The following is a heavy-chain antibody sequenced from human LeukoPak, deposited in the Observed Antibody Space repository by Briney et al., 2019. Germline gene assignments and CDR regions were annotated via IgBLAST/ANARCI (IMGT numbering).Heavy chain of an antibody. Sequence: SETLSLTCTVSGGSISSYYWSWIRQPPGKGLEWIGYIYYGGSTNYNPSLKSRVTISVDTSKNQFSLKLSSVTAADTAVYYCAREKSSSSNWFDPWGQGTLVTVSS. J-gene: IGHJ5*02. V-gene: IGHV4-59*12. D-gene: IGHD6-13*01. CDR3: AREKSSSSNWFDP. CDR1: GGSISSYY. CDR2: IYYGGST.